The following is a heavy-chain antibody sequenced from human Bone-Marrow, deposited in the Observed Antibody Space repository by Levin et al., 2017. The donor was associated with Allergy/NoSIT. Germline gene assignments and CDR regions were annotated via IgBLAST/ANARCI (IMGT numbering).Heavy chain of an antibody. V-gene: IGHV4-39*01. CDR3: ARQRLGYDAFDI. Sequence: ASETLSLTCTVSGGSISSSSYYWGWIRQPPGKGLEWIGSIYYSGSTYYNPSLKSRVTISVDTSKNQFSLKLSSVTAADTAVYYCARQRLGYDAFDIWGQGTMVTVSS. J-gene: IGHJ3*02. D-gene: IGHD5-12*01. CDR2: IYYSGST. CDR1: GGSISSSSYY.